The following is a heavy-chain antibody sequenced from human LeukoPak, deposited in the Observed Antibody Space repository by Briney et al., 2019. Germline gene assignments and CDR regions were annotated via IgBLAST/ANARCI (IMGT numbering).Heavy chain of an antibody. Sequence: GGSLRLSCVGSGFTLNSYWMNWVRQAPGKGLEWVVNMNQDGGTKQYVDSVKGRFTISRDNAKNSLYLLMNSLRAEDTAVYYCAREYSSGWYDYWGQGTLVTVSS. J-gene: IGHJ4*02. CDR2: MNQDGGTK. CDR1: GFTLNSYW. D-gene: IGHD6-19*01. CDR3: AREYSSGWYDY. V-gene: IGHV3-7*03.